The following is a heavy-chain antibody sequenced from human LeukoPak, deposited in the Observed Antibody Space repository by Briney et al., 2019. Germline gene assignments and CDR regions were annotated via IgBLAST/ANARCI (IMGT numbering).Heavy chain of an antibody. CDR1: GYTLTELS. D-gene: IGHD6-25*01. V-gene: IGHV1-24*01. CDR3: ATGAAGYYYYGMDV. CDR2: FDPEDGGT. Sequence: ASVKVSCKVSGYTLTELSMHWVRQAPGKGLEWMGGFDPEDGGTIYAQKFQGRVTMTEDTSTDTAYMELGSLRSEDTAVYYCATGAAGYYYYGMDVWGQGTTVTVSS. J-gene: IGHJ6*02.